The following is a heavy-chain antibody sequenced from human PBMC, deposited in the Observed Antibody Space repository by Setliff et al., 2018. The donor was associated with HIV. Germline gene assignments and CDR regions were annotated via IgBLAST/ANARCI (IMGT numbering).Heavy chain of an antibody. V-gene: IGHV1-69*13. CDR2: IIPIFGTA. D-gene: IGHD1-26*01. J-gene: IGHJ4*02. CDR3: ASGSHGEGATDY. CDR1: GGTFSSYA. Sequence: SVKVSCKTSGGTFSSYAINWVRQAPGQGLEWMGGIIPIFGTANYAQKFQGRVTITADESTNTAYMELSSLRSEDTAVYYCASGSHGEGATDYWGLGTLVTVSS.